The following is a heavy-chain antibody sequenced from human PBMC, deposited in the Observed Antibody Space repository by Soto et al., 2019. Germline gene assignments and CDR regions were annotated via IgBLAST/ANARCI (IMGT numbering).Heavy chain of an antibody. J-gene: IGHJ6*03. CDR3: ARHGRFLEWFQDYYYYYMDV. CDR2: IYYSGST. Sequence: QVQLQESGPGLVKPSETLSLTCTVSGGSISSYYWSWIRQPPGKGLEWIGYIYYSGSTNYNPSLKLRVTISVDTSKNQFSLKLSSVTAADTAVYYCARHGRFLEWFQDYYYYYMDVWGKGTTVTVSS. CDR1: GGSISSYY. D-gene: IGHD3-3*01. V-gene: IGHV4-59*08.